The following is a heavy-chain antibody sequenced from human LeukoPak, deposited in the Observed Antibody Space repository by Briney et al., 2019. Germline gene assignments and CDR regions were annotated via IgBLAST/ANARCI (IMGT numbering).Heavy chain of an antibody. CDR1: GFTFRSYA. V-gene: IGHV3-23*01. D-gene: IGHD3-3*01. Sequence: GGSLRLSCADPGFTFRSYAMSWVRQAPGKGLEWVSAISGSGGSTYYADSVKGRFTISRDNSKNTLYLQMNSRRAEDTAVYYCAKDAWRYYDFWSGYYTGGYYYYYGMDGWGQGTTVTVSS. CDR3: AKDAWRYYDFWSGYYTGGYYYYYGMDG. CDR2: ISGSGGST. J-gene: IGHJ6*02.